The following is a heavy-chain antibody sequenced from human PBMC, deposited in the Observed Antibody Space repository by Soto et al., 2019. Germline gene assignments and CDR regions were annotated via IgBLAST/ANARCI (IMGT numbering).Heavy chain of an antibody. J-gene: IGHJ5*02. D-gene: IGHD3-10*01. CDR3: AHIRYGSGTNWFDP. V-gene: IGHV2-5*02. Sequence: QITLKESGPTLVKPTQTLTLTCSFSGFSLTTSGVGVAWIRQPPGKALEWLALIYWDDDKRYSPSLKSMLTITKDTSKNQVVLKMTNMAPVDTDTYYWAHIRYGSGTNWFDPWGQGTLVTVSS. CDR2: IYWDDDK. CDR1: GFSLTTSGVG.